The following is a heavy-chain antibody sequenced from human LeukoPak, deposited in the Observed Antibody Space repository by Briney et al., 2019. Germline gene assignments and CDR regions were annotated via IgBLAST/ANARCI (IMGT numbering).Heavy chain of an antibody. Sequence: KPSETLSLTCTVPGGSISSYYWSWIRQPPGKGLEWIGYIYYSGSTKYNPSLKSRVTISVDASKTQFSLKLNSVTAADTAVYYCARGSRELYYFDYWGQGTLVTVSS. V-gene: IGHV4-59*01. CDR2: IYYSGST. CDR3: ARGSRELYYFDY. CDR1: GGSISSYY. J-gene: IGHJ4*02. D-gene: IGHD1-7*01.